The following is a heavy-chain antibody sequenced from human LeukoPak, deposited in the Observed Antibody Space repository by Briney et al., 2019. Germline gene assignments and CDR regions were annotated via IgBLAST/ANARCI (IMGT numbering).Heavy chain of an antibody. CDR2: INAGNGNT. J-gene: IGHJ4*02. CDR3: ARGRWSATTASYYLDF. CDR1: EYTFTDYA. D-gene: IGHD5-24*01. V-gene: IGHV1-3*01. Sequence: ASVTVSCKASEYTFTDYAINWVRQAPGQRLEWMGWINAGNGNTRYSQRFQGRVTITRDTSASTAYMELSSLTSEDTAVYYCARGRWSATTASYYLDFWGQGTLVTVSS.